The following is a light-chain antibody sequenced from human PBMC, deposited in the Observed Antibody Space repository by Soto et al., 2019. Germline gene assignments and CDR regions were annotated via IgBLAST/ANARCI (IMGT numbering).Light chain of an antibody. V-gene: IGLV2-8*01. Sequence: QSVLTQPPSASGSPGQSVTISCTGTSSDVGGYNYVSWYQQHPGKAPKVMIYEVSKRPSGVPDRFSGSKSGNTASLTVSGLQAEDEADYYCSSYAGSILVFGGGTQLTVL. CDR3: SSYAGSILV. CDR1: SSDVGGYNY. J-gene: IGLJ2*01. CDR2: EVS.